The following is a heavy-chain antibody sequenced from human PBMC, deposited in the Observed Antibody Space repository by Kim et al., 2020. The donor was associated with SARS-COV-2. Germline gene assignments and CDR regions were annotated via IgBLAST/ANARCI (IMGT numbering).Heavy chain of an antibody. Sequence: GVSTYYADSGKGRFTISRDNSKNTLFLQMSSLRAEDTAVNYCAKGIDSWGQGPLVTVSS. CDR2: GVST. V-gene: IGHV3-23*01. J-gene: IGHJ4*02. CDR3: AKGIDS.